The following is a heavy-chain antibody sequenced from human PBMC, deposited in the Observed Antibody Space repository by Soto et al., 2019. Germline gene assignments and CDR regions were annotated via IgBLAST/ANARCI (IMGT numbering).Heavy chain of an antibody. J-gene: IGHJ4*02. CDR1: GFPFGRSA. CDR2: IISDTART. Sequence: EVQLLESGGGLVQPGGSLRLSCAASGFPFGRSAMSWVRQAPGMGLEWVSTIISDTARTRYAGSVKGRFTISRDSSKNTMFLQMNSLRAADRAVYYCATQDCSGAACSPPGWGQGTLVTVSS. CDR3: ATQDCSGAACSPPG. V-gene: IGHV3-23*01. D-gene: IGHD2-15*01.